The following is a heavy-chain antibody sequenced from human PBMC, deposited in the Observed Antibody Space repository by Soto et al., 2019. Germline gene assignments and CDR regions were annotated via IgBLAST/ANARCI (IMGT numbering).Heavy chain of an antibody. CDR1: GFTFSNYG. J-gene: IGHJ3*01. V-gene: IGHV3-30*03. D-gene: IGHD3-22*01. CDR2: ISYDGSNK. CDR3: ARDQLYYNDISGRPLNAFDV. Sequence: GGSLRLSCAVSGFTFSNYGMHWVRQAPGKGLEWVAVISYDGSNKYYADSVKGRFTISRDNSKNTLYLQMNSLRAEDTAVYYCARDQLYYNDISGRPLNAFDVWGQGTMVTVSS.